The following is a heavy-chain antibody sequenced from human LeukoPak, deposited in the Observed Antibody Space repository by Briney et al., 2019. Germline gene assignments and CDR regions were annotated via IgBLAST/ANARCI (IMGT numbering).Heavy chain of an antibody. J-gene: IGHJ3*02. CDR2: IYSGGST. CDR1: GFTVSNKY. V-gene: IGHV3-53*01. D-gene: IGHD2-2*01. CDR3: ARELIVVVPAAIRRGAFDI. Sequence: PGGSLRLSCAASGFTVSNKYMSWVRQAPGKGLEWVSVIYSGGSTYYADSVKGRFTISRDNSKNTLYLQMNSLRAEDTAVYYCARELIVVVPAAIRRGAFDIWGQGTMVTVSS.